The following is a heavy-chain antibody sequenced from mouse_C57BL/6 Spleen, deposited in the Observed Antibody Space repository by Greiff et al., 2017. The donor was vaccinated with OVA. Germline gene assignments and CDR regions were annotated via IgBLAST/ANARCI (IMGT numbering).Heavy chain of an antibody. J-gene: IGHJ3*01. CDR3: AIYYEYGVSWFAY. D-gene: IGHD2-4*01. CDR2: IHPSDSDT. Sequence: QVQLKQPGAELVKPGASVKVSCKASGYTFTSYWMHWVKQRPGQGLEWIGRIHPSDSDTNYNQKFKGKATLTVDKSSSTAYMQLSSLTSEDSAVYYCAIYYEYGVSWFAYWGQGTLVTVSA. CDR1: GYTFTSYW. V-gene: IGHV1-74*01.